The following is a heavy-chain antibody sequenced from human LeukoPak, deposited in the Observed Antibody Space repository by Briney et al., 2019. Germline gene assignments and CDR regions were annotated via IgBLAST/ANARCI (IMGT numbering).Heavy chain of an antibody. V-gene: IGHV3-23*01. J-gene: IGHJ6*02. Sequence: GGSLRLSCAASGFTFSSYAMTWVRQAPGKGLEWVSAISGSGASTYYADSVKGRFTISRDNSKNTLYLQMNSLRAEDTAVYYCAKSTAIGTYYYYGMDVWGQGTTVTVSS. CDR3: AKSTAIGTYYYYGMDV. CDR2: ISGSGAST. CDR1: GFTFSSYA. D-gene: IGHD2-21*02.